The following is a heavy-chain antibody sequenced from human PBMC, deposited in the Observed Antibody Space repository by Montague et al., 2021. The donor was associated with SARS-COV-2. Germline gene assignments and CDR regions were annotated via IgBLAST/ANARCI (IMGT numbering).Heavy chain of an antibody. Sequence: CAISGDSVSSNSATWNWIRLSPSRGLERLGRTYYRSMWKSDYARXVKSRIAINPDTSKNQFSLQLSSVTPEDTALYYCVRGIEAAGSYDYWGQGTLVTVSS. J-gene: IGHJ4*02. D-gene: IGHD6-13*01. V-gene: IGHV6-1*01. CDR3: VRGIEAAGSYDY. CDR1: GDSVSSNSAT. CDR2: TYYRSMWKS.